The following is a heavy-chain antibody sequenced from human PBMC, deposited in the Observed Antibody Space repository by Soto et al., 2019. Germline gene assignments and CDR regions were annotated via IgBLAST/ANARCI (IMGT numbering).Heavy chain of an antibody. V-gene: IGHV3-11*01. Sequence: GGSLRLSCAASGFTFSDYYMTWIRQAPGQGLEWVSYISSTSGTISYADSVKGRFTLSRDNAKNSLYLQMISLRAEDTAVYYCARDMSRSKNAFDHWGQGALVTVSS. CDR3: ARDMSRSKNAFDH. D-gene: IGHD3-10*02. CDR2: ISSTSGTI. J-gene: IGHJ4*02. CDR1: GFTFSDYY.